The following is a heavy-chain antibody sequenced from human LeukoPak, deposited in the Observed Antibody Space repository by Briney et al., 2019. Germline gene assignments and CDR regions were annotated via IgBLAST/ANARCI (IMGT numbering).Heavy chain of an antibody. D-gene: IGHD1-1*01. V-gene: IGHV1-2*02. Sequence: VASVKVSCKASGYTFSGYYMHWVRQAPGQGLEWMGWINPNSGGTNYAQKFQGRVTMTRDTSISTAYMELSRLRSDDTAVYYCARVQGWNYFDYWGQGTLVTVSS. CDR3: ARVQGWNYFDY. J-gene: IGHJ4*02. CDR2: INPNSGGT. CDR1: GYTFSGYY.